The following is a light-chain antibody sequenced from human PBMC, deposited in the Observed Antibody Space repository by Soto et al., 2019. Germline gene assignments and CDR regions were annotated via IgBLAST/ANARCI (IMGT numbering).Light chain of an antibody. Sequence: EIVLTQSPGTLSLSPGEIATLSFSASQSVSGGYLAWYQQKPGQAPRLLIYDASNRATDIPARFSGSGSGTDFTLTISSLEPEDFAVYYCQQRSNWPTFGQGTRLEIK. CDR2: DAS. CDR1: QSVSGGY. CDR3: QQRSNWPT. J-gene: IGKJ5*01. V-gene: IGKV3-11*01.